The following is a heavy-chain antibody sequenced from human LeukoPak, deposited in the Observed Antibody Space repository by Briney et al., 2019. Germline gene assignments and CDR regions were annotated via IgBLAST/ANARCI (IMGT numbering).Heavy chain of an antibody. Sequence: GGSLRLSCAASGFTFSSYAMHWVRQAPGKGLEWVALISYDGSNKYYADSVKGRFTISRDNSKNTLYLQMNSLRAEDTAVYYCARDLLRGNWFDPWGQGTLVTVSS. CDR3: ARDLLRGNWFDP. CDR1: GFTFSSYA. J-gene: IGHJ5*02. V-gene: IGHV3-30*03. CDR2: ISYDGSNK.